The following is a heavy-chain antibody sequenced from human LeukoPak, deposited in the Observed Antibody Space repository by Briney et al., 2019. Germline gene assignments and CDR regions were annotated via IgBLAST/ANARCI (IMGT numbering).Heavy chain of an antibody. CDR1: GGSISSYY. CDR2: IYYSGST. CDR3: ARGALIRDYGDSHFDY. V-gene: IGHV4-59*07. D-gene: IGHD4-17*01. J-gene: IGHJ4*02. Sequence: SDTLSLTCTVSGGSISSYYWSWIRQPPAKGLEWIGYIYYSGSTNYNPSLTSRVTISVDTSKNQFSLKLSSVTAADTAVYYCARGALIRDYGDSHFDYWGQGTLVTVSS.